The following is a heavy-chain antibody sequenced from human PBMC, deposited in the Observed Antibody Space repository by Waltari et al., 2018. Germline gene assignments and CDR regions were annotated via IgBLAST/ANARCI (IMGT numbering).Heavy chain of an antibody. CDR2: ISQKGDGT. D-gene: IGHD3-3*01. CDR1: GFTFSNHA. CDR3: VNDFWRDHSMGV. J-gene: IGHJ6*02. V-gene: IGHV3-64D*06. Sequence: EVQVVESGGGLVQPGGSLRLSCSASGFTFSNHAMHWARQGPGQGHGDVSGISQKGDGTHYADPVKGRFTISRDNSKKTLYRQMSRLRTEDTAVYYCVNDFWRDHSMGVWGQGTTVTVSS.